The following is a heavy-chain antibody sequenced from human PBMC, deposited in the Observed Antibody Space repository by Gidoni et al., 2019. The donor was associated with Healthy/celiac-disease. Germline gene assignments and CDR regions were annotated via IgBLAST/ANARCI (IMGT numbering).Heavy chain of an antibody. V-gene: IGHV1-2*04. D-gene: IGHD2-15*01. CDR2: INPNSGGT. J-gene: IGHJ4*02. CDR3: ARAGRYCSGGSCYSQFDY. Sequence: QVQLVQSGAEVKKPGASVKVSCKASGYTFTGYYMHWVRQAPGQGLEWMGWINPNSGGTNYAQKFQGWVTMTRDTSISTAYMELSRLRSDDTAVYYCARAGRYCSGGSCYSQFDYWGQGTLVTVSS. CDR1: GYTFTGYY.